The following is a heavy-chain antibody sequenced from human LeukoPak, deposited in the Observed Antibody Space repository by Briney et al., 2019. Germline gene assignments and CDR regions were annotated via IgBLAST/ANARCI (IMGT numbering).Heavy chain of an antibody. D-gene: IGHD3-10*01. CDR3: ARSDQLRWFGEPRRPFYYGMDV. J-gene: IGHJ6*02. CDR1: GYSFTDYW. V-gene: IGHV5-51*01. CDR2: IYPGDSDT. Sequence: GESLKISCQTAGYSFTDYWIGWVRQIPGKGLEWMGIIYPGDSDTRYSPSFQGQVTISADKSIRTAYLQWSLKASDTAIYYCARSDQLRWFGEPRRPFYYGMDVWGQGTTVTVS.